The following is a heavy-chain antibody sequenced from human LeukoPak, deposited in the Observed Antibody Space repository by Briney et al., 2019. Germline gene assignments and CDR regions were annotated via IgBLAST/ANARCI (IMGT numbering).Heavy chain of an antibody. CDR1: GGTFSIYA. V-gene: IGHV1-69*06. Sequence: GSSVKVSFKASGGTFSIYAISWVRQAPGQGLEWMGGIIPIFGTANYTQKFQGRVTITADKSTSPAYMELSSLRSEDTAVYYCATGYCSGGSCPWPYWGQGTLVTVSS. J-gene: IGHJ4*02. CDR3: ATGYCSGGSCPWPY. CDR2: IIPIFGTA. D-gene: IGHD2-15*01.